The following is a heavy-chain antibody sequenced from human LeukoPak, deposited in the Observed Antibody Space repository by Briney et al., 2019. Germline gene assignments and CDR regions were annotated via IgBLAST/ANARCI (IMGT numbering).Heavy chain of an antibody. CDR2: ISSSSYT. D-gene: IGHD2-2*02. V-gene: IGHV3-11*05. Sequence: GGSLRLSCAASGFTFSDYYMSWIRQAPGKGLEWVSYISSSSYTNYADSVKGRFTISRDNAKNSLYLQMNSLRAEDTAVYYCARGALSKGDVVVVPAAIDYWGQGTLVTVSS. CDR3: ARGALSKGDVVVVPAAIDY. CDR1: GFTFSDYY. J-gene: IGHJ4*02.